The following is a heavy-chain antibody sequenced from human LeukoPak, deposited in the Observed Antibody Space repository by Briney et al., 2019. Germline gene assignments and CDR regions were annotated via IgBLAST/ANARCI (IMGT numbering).Heavy chain of an antibody. V-gene: IGHV1-24*01. D-gene: IGHD3-10*01. CDR2: FDPEDGET. Sequence: ASVKVSCKVSGYTLTELSMHWVRQAPGKGLEWMEGFDPEDGETIYAQKFQGRVTMTEDTSTDTAYMELSSLRSEDTAVYYCATVRITMVRGVPTFDYWGQGTLVSVSS. J-gene: IGHJ4*02. CDR3: ATVRITMVRGVPTFDY. CDR1: GYTLTELS.